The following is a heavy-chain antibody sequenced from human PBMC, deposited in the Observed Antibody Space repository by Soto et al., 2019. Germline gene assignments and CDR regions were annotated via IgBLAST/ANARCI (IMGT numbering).Heavy chain of an antibody. V-gene: IGHV3-30-3*01. CDR2: ISYDGSNK. CDR3: ARIFIVVVPAAKSLDFDY. CDR1: GFTFSSYA. J-gene: IGHJ4*02. D-gene: IGHD2-2*01. Sequence: GGSLRLSCAASGFTFSSYAMPWVRQAPGKGLEWVAVISYDGSNKYYADSVKGRFTISRDNSKNTLYLQRNSLRAEDTAVYYCARIFIVVVPAAKSLDFDYWGQGTLVTVSS.